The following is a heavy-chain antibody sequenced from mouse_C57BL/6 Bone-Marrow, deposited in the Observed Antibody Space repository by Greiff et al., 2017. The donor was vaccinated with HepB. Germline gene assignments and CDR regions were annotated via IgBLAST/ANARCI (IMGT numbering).Heavy chain of an antibody. J-gene: IGHJ2*01. CDR1: GYNFTSYG. CDR2: IYPRSGNT. Sequence: QVQLKQSGAELARPGASVKLSCKASGYNFTSYGISWVKQRTGQGLEWIGEIYPRSGNTYYNEKFKGKATLTADKSSSTAYMELRSLTSQDSAVYFCARWLLRYYWRQGTTLTVSS. CDR3: ARWLLRYY. D-gene: IGHD2-3*01. V-gene: IGHV1-81*01.